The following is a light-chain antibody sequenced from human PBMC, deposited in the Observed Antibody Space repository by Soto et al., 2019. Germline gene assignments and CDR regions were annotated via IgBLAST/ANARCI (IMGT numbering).Light chain of an antibody. V-gene: IGKV4-1*01. J-gene: IGKJ4*01. CDR3: QQYYDTPPT. CDR1: LSLFYATNNKNC. CDR2: WAS. Sequence: DIVMTQSPDSLAVSLGERATINCKSSLSLFYATNNKNCLAWYQQKPGQTPKLLISWASTRETGVHDRFSGSESGTDFTLTISSLQAEDVAVYYCQQYYDTPPTFGGGTKVEIK.